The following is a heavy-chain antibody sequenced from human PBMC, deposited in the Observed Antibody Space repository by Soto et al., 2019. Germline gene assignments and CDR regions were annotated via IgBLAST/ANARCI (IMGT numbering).Heavy chain of an antibody. CDR1: GGSFSGYY. Sequence: SETLSLTCAVYGGSFSGYYWSWIRQPPGKGLEWIGEINHSGSTNYNPSLKSRVTISVDTSKNQFSLKLSSVTAADTAVYYCARRDSGYDARVFDPWGQGTLVTVSS. J-gene: IGHJ5*02. D-gene: IGHD5-12*01. CDR3: ARRDSGYDARVFDP. CDR2: INHSGST. V-gene: IGHV4-34*01.